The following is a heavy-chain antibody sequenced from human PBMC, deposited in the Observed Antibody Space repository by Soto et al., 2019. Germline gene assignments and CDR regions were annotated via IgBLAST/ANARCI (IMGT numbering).Heavy chain of an antibody. Sequence: SETLSLTCTVSGGSISSSSYYWGWIRQPPGKGLEWIGSIYYSGSTYYNQSLKSRVTISVDTSKNQFSLKLSSVTAADTAVYYCARHQTLVAATSGFDYWGQGTLVTVSS. J-gene: IGHJ4*02. V-gene: IGHV4-39*01. CDR2: IYYSGST. CDR1: GGSISSSSYY. D-gene: IGHD2-15*01. CDR3: ARHQTLVAATSGFDY.